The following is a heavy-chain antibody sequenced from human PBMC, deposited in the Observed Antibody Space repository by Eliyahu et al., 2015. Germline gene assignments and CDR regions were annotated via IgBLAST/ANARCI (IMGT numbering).Heavy chain of an antibody. D-gene: IGHD3-10*01. CDR3: AKTRLIRYYFDY. J-gene: IGHJ4*02. CDR2: ISGSGGST. CDR1: GFPFSSXA. V-gene: IGHV3-23*01. Sequence: EVQLLESGGGLVQPGGSLRLSCAASGFPFSSXAMSWVRQAPGKGLGWVSAISGSGGSTYYADSVKGRFTISRDNSKNTLYLQMNSLRAEDTAVYYCAKTRLIRYYFDYWGQGTLVTVSS.